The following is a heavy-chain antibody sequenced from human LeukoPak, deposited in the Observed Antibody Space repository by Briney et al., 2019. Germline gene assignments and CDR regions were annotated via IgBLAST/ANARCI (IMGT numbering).Heavy chain of an antibody. V-gene: IGHV3-7*01. CDR1: GFTFSSYW. Sequence: PGGSLRLSCAASGFTFSSYWMSWVRQAPGKGLEGVANIKQDGSEKYYVDSVKGRFTISRDNAKNSLYLQMNSLRAEDTAVYYCARDGRRTGDRYFDYWGQGTLVTVSS. D-gene: IGHD7-27*01. J-gene: IGHJ4*02. CDR2: IKQDGSEK. CDR3: ARDGRRTGDRYFDY.